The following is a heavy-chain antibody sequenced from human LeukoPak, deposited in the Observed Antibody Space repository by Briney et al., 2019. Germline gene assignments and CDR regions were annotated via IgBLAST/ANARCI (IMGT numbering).Heavy chain of an antibody. V-gene: IGHV3-53*01. J-gene: IGHJ4*02. CDR1: GFTVSSNY. CDR3: ARVQGRPSMGHDDY. D-gene: IGHD6-6*01. CDR2: IYSGGST. Sequence: GSLRLSCAASGFTVSSNYMSWVRQAPGKGLEWVSVIYSGGSTYYADSVKGRFTISRDNSKNTLYLQMNSLRAEDTAVYYCARVQGRPSMGHDDYWGQGTLVTVSS.